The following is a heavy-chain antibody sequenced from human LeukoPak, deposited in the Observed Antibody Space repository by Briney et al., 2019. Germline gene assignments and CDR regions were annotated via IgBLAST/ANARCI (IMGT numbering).Heavy chain of an antibody. Sequence: GGSLRLSCAASGFTVSDNFMSWVRQAPGKGLEWVSLIYTGGSTYYADSVKGRFTISRDNSKNTLYLQMNSLRADDTALYYCTKADSTRGDYWGQGALVTVSS. D-gene: IGHD2/OR15-2a*01. CDR2: IYTGGST. CDR1: GFTVSDNF. CDR3: TKADSTRGDY. J-gene: IGHJ4*02. V-gene: IGHV3-53*01.